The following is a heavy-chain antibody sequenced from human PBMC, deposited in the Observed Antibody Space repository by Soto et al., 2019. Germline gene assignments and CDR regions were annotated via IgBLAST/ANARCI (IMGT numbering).Heavy chain of an antibody. J-gene: IGHJ4*02. Sequence: QITLKESGPTLVKPTQTLTLTCTFSGFSLSTNAEGVGWLRQPPGKALECLALIYWDDDTRYTPYLKSRLSITKDTSKTQVVLTMTNMDPVDTAAYYCAHRTWPSLGCDCWGQGSLFTVSS. D-gene: IGHD3-16*01. CDR1: GFSLSTNAEG. CDR2: IYWDDDT. V-gene: IGHV2-5*02. CDR3: AHRTWPSLGCDC.